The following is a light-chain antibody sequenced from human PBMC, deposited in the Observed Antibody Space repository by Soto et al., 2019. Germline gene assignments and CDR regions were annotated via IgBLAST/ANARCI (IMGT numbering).Light chain of an antibody. Sequence: QSVLTQPPSASGTPGQRVTISCSGSSSNIGRNPVNWYQHLPGTAPKLLIYTNNQRPSGVPDRFSGSKSGTSASLAISGLLSEDEADYYCGAWDDSLNGIFFGGGTQLTVL. V-gene: IGLV1-44*01. J-gene: IGLJ2*01. CDR3: GAWDDSLNGIF. CDR1: SSNIGRNP. CDR2: TNN.